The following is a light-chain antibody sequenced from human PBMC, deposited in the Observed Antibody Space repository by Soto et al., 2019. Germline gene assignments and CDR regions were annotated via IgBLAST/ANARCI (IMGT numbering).Light chain of an antibody. J-gene: IGKJ1*01. V-gene: IGKV1-6*01. CDR3: LQDYNYPWT. CDR1: RYIRTA. Sequence: IQMTQSPSSLSASVGDRVTITCRASRYIRTALSWYQHRPGQAPKVLICVASSLQSGVPSLFSGSGYGTDFTLHISSLQPEDFATYYCLQDYNYPWTFGQGTKVEIK. CDR2: VAS.